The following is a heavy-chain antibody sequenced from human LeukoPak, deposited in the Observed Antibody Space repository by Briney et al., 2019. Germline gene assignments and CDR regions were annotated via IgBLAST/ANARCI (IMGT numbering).Heavy chain of an antibody. CDR3: ARDGPYCGGDCYYYYYMDV. CDR1: GFTFGDYA. Sequence: PGGSLRLSCTGSGFTFGDYAMTWVRQAPGKGLEWVGFIGSQIYGGTPEYAASVKGRFTISRDNAKNSLYLQMNSLRAEDTAVYYCARDGPYCGGDCYYYYYMDVWGKGTTVTVSS. CDR2: IGSQIYGGTP. V-gene: IGHV3-49*04. D-gene: IGHD2-21*02. J-gene: IGHJ6*03.